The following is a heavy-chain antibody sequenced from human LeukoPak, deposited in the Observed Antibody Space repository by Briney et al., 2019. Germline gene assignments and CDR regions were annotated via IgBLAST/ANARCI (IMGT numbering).Heavy chain of an antibody. J-gene: IGHJ4*02. D-gene: IGHD2-15*01. Sequence: SETLSLTCTVSGGSISNSSHYWGWIRQPPGKGLEWIGSMYYSGRTYYNPSLKSRVTISVDKSKNQFSLKLSSVTAADTAVYYCARGTCSGGSCFFDYWGQGTLVTVSS. V-gene: IGHV4-39*07. CDR2: MYYSGRT. CDR3: ARGTCSGGSCFFDY. CDR1: GGSISNSSHY.